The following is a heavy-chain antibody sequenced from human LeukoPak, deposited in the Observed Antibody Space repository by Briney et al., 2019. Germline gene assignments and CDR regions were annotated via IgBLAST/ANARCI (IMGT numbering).Heavy chain of an antibody. CDR3: ARHLSPDGFDI. J-gene: IGHJ3*02. CDR1: GYSFTSYW. V-gene: IGHV5-51*01. CDR2: TYPGDSDT. Sequence: GESLKISCKGSGYSFTSYWIGWVRQMPGKGLEWMGMTYPGDSDTRYSPSFQGQVTISADKSISTAYLQWSSLKASDTAMYYCARHLSPDGFDIWGQGTMVTVSS.